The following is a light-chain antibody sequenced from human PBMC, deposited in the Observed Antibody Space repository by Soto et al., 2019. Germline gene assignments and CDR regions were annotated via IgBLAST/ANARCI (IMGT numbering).Light chain of an antibody. V-gene: IGLV1-44*01. CDR2: SNN. CDR3: AAWDGSLNGVV. Sequence: QSVLTQPPSASGTPGQRVTISCSGSSFNVGGNTVNWYQQVTGTAPKLLINSNNQRPSGVPDRFSGSKSGTSASLAISGLQSEDEADYYCAAWDGSLNGVVFGGGTK. J-gene: IGLJ2*01. CDR1: SFNVGGNT.